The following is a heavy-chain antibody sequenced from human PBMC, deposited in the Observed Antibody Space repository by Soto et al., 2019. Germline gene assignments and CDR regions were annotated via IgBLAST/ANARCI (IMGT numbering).Heavy chain of an antibody. Sequence: QVQLVESGGGLVKPGGSLRLSCAASGFSFSDFYMVWIRQAPGKGLEWISYIHRSGSPIYYADSVKGRFTISRDNAKTSLSLXXXXXXXXXXXXXXXXXXXYNXXSWVDSWGQGTLVTVSS. CDR1: GFSFSDFY. J-gene: IGHJ4*02. CDR3: XXXXYNXXSWVDS. D-gene: IGHD1-20*01. CDR2: IHRSGSPI. V-gene: IGHV3-11*01.